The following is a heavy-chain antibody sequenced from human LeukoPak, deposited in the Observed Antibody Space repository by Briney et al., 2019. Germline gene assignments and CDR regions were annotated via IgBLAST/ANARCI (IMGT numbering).Heavy chain of an antibody. V-gene: IGHV4-39*07. CDR1: GGSISSGTYY. CDR2: IYHSGST. J-gene: IGHJ4*02. D-gene: IGHD3-10*01. Sequence: PSETLSLTCTVSGGSISSGTYYWGWIRQPPGKGLEWIGSIYHSGSTYYNPSLKSRVTISVDTSKNQFSLKLSSVTAADTAVYYCARERVLLWFGEFSLELLGGYYFDYWGQGTLVTVSS. CDR3: ARERVLLWFGEFSLELLGGYYFDY.